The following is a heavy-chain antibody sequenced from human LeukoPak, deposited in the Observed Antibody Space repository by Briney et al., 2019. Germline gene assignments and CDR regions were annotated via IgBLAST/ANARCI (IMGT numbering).Heavy chain of an antibody. Sequence: GESLKISCEGSGYTFTSYWIARVRQMPGKGLEWMGIIYPGDSDTRYSPSFQGQVTISADKSISTAYLQWSSLKASDTAMYYCARQILYSSSWYYWFDPWGQGTLVTVSS. CDR2: IYPGDSDT. CDR1: GYTFTSYW. D-gene: IGHD6-13*01. CDR3: ARQILYSSSWYYWFDP. J-gene: IGHJ5*02. V-gene: IGHV5-51*01.